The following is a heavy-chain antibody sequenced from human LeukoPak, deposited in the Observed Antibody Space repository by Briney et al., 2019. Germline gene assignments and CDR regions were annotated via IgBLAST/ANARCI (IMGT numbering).Heavy chain of an antibody. CDR1: GGSFSGYY. V-gene: IGHV4-34*01. Sequence: SETLSLTCAVYGGSFSGYYWSWIRQPPGKGLEWIGEINHSGSTNYNPSLKSRVTISVDTSKNQFSLKLSSVTAADTAVYYCARGYYSSSSHYYYYYMDVWGKGTTVTVSS. CDR2: INHSGST. J-gene: IGHJ6*03. D-gene: IGHD6-6*01. CDR3: ARGYYSSSSHYYYYYMDV.